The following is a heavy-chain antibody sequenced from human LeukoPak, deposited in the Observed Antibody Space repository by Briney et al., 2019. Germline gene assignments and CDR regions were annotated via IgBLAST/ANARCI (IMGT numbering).Heavy chain of an antibody. Sequence: VASVKVSSKASGGTFSSYVINWVRQAPGQGLEWMGGIIPIFSTPNYAQKFQGRVTITADESTSTAYMELSSLRSEDTAVYYCARWAAAASTPWWPPLDYWGQGTLVTVSS. D-gene: IGHD6-25*01. V-gene: IGHV1-69*13. J-gene: IGHJ4*02. CDR1: GGTFSSYV. CDR2: IIPIFSTP. CDR3: ARWAAAASTPWWPPLDY.